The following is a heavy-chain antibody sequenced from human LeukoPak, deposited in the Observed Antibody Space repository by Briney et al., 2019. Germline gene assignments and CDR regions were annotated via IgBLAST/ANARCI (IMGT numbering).Heavy chain of an antibody. CDR3: ARDGSLEWLRGSYFDY. CDR2: IIPIFGTA. Sequence: GASVKVSCKASGGTFSSCAISWVRQAPGQGLEWMGGIIPIFGTANYAQKFQGRVTITADESTSTAYMELSSLRSEDTAVYYCARDGSLEWLRGSYFDYWGQGTLVTVSS. D-gene: IGHD5-12*01. J-gene: IGHJ4*02. CDR1: GGTFSSCA. V-gene: IGHV1-69*13.